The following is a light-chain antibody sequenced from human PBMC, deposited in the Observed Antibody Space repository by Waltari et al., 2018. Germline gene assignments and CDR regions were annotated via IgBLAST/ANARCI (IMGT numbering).Light chain of an antibody. CDR1: QSVDSTY. CDR2: KTS. CDR3: QQFGGSPMYT. J-gene: IGKJ2*01. Sequence: EVVLTQSPGTLSLSPGERATLSCRASQSVDSTYLAWYQQKPGQAPTLLISKTSTRATGIPDRFSGSGSGTDFSLNINILEPGDSAVYYCQQFGGSPMYTFGLGTKLEIK. V-gene: IGKV3-20*01.